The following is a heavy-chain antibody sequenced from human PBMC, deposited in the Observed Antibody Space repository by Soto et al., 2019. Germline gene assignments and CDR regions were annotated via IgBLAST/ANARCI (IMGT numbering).Heavy chain of an antibody. V-gene: IGHV1-58*01. D-gene: IGHD3-3*01. J-gene: IGHJ6*02. CDR3: AAVDYDFWSGYLSMDV. CDR1: GFTFTSSA. Sequence: SVEVSCRASGFTFTSSAVQWVRQARGQRLEWIGWIVVGSGNTNYAQKFQERVTITRDMSTSTAYMELSSLRSEDTAVYYCAAVDYDFWSGYLSMDVWGQGTTVTV. CDR2: IVVGSGNT.